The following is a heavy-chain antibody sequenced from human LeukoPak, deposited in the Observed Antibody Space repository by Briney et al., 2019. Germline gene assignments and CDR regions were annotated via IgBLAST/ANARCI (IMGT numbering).Heavy chain of an antibody. Sequence: SETLSLTCAVSDYSISSGVYWGWIRQPPGKGLEWIGSIYHSGSTYYNPSLKSRVTISVDTSKNQFSLKLSSVTVADTAVYYCARAIYSYGYFDQWGQGTLVTVSS. J-gene: IGHJ4*02. CDR1: DYSISSGVY. CDR2: IYHSGST. V-gene: IGHV4-38-2*01. CDR3: ARAIYSYGYFDQ. D-gene: IGHD5-18*01.